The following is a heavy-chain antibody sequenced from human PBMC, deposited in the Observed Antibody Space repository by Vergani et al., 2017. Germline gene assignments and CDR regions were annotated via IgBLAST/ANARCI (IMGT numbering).Heavy chain of an antibody. CDR1: GFTFNQYG. D-gene: IGHD1-14*01. V-gene: IGHV3-33*01. CDR2: TWYDGNNK. CDR3: ARDLRLLYNRFDP. J-gene: IGHJ5*02. Sequence: QVQLVESGGGVVQPGRSLRLPCAASGFTFNQYGMHLVRQAPGKGLEWVAVTWYDGNNKQYADSVKGRFTISRDNSKSTMYLQMNSLRDEDTGVYYCARDLRLLYNRFDPWGQGTLVTVSS.